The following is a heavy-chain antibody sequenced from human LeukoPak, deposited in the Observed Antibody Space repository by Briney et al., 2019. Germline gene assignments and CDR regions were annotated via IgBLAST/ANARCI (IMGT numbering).Heavy chain of an antibody. D-gene: IGHD5-24*01. Sequence: GALRLSCVALEFSFETYWMSWVRQAPGKGPEWVANINEDGSEKHYVRSVRGRFTISRDNADNSLHLKMNSLRPEDMAVYYCARGETMDVWGKGTTVTVSS. CDR1: EFSFETYW. V-gene: IGHV3-7*01. CDR2: INEDGSEK. CDR3: ARGETMDV. J-gene: IGHJ6*03.